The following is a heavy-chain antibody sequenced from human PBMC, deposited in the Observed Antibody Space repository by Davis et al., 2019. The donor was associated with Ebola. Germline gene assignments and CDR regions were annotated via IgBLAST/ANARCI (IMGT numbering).Heavy chain of an antibody. V-gene: IGHV4-34*01. J-gene: IGHJ3*02. D-gene: IGHD3-22*01. CDR3: ARNYYDSSGLVDAFDI. CDR2: INHSGST. Sequence: MPSETLSLTCAVYGGSFSGYYWSWIRQPPGKGLEWIGEINHSGSTNYNPSLKSRVTISVDTSKNQFSPKLSSVTAADTAVYYCARNYYDSSGLVDAFDIWGQGTMVTVSS. CDR1: GGSFSGYY.